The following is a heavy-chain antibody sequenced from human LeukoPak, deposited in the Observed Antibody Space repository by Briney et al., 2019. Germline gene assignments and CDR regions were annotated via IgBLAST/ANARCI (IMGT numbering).Heavy chain of an antibody. V-gene: IGHV4-39*01. Sequence: SETLSLTCSVSGGSISSSSYYWGWIRQPPGKGLEWIGSIYYSGSTYYNPSLKSRVTISVDTSKNQFSLKLSSVTAADTAVYYCARGDCSGGSCYLFDYWGQGALVTVSS. J-gene: IGHJ4*02. CDR3: ARGDCSGGSCYLFDY. CDR1: GGSISSSSYY. D-gene: IGHD2-15*01. CDR2: IYYSGST.